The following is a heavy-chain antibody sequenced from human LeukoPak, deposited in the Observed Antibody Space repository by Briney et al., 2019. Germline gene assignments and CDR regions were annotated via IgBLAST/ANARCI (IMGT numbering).Heavy chain of an antibody. CDR2: INSDGSST. Sequence: PGGSLRLSCAASGFTFSNYWMHWVRQAPGRGLVWVSRINSDGSSTRYADSVKGRFTISRDNAKNTLYLQMNSLRAEDTAVYYCAREIATAATGAFDIWGQGTMVTVSS. CDR1: GFTFSNYW. V-gene: IGHV3-74*01. J-gene: IGHJ3*02. D-gene: IGHD6-13*01. CDR3: AREIATAATGAFDI.